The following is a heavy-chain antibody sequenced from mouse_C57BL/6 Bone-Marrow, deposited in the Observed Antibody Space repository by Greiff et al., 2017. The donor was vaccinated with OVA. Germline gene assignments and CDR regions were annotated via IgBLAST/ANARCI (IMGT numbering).Heavy chain of an antibody. CDR2: IYPRSGNT. V-gene: IGHV1-81*01. CDR1: GYTFTSYG. Sequence: VQLQQSGAELARPGASVKLSCKASGYTFTSYGISWVKQRTGQGLEWIGEIYPRSGNTYYNEKFKGKATLTADKSSSTAYMELRSLTSEDSAVYFCARCPNYYYGSSYVGWYFDVWGTGTTVTVSS. D-gene: IGHD1-1*01. CDR3: ARCPNYYYGSSYVGWYFDV. J-gene: IGHJ1*03.